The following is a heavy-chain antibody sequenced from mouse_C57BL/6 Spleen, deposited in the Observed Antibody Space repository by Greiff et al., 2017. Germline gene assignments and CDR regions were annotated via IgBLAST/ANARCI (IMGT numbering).Heavy chain of an antibody. CDR3: ARDGYFDWYFDG. V-gene: IGHV3-6*01. D-gene: IGHD2-3*01. J-gene: IGHJ1*03. CDR2: ISYDGSN. Sequence: EVQLQQSGPGLVKPSQSLSLTCSVTGYSITSGYYWNWIRQFPGNKLEWMGYISYDGSNNYNPSLKNRISITRYTSKNQFFLKLNSVTTEDTATYYCARDGYFDWYFDGWGTGTTVTVSS. CDR1: GYSITSGYY.